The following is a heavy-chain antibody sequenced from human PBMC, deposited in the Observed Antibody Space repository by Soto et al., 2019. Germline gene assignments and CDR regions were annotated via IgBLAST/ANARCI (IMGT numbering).Heavy chain of an antibody. CDR3: ARLGILTGYFDY. CDR1: GYSFTSYC. D-gene: IGHD3-9*01. J-gene: IGHJ5*01. V-gene: IGHV5-51*01. CDR2: IYPGDSDT. Sequence: GESLKISCQGSGYSFTSYCLGWVRQMPGKGLEWLGIIYPGDSDTRYSPSFQGQATISADKSISTAYLQWSSLKASDTAMYYCARLGILTGYFDYWGHGTLVTVSS.